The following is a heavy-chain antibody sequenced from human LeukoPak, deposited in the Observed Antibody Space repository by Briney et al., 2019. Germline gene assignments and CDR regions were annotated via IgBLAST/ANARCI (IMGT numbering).Heavy chain of an antibody. D-gene: IGHD6-19*01. CDR1: GYTFTGYY. CDR3: AREVAGTPASQNYYYYYYMDV. V-gene: IGHV1-2*02. J-gene: IGHJ6*03. CDR2: INPNSGGT. Sequence: ASVKVSCKASGYTFTGYYMHWVRQAPGQGLEWMGWINPNSGGTNYAQKFQGRVTITRSTSISTAYMELSSLRSEDTAVYYCAREVAGTPASQNYYYYYYMDVWGKGTTVTVSS.